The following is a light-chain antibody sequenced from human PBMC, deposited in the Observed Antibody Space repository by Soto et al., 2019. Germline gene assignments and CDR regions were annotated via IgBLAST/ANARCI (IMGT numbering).Light chain of an antibody. Sequence: QSALTQPASVSGSPGQSVTISCTGASSDVGGYDYVSWYQQHPGKAPKLILYEVNNRPSGVSNHFSGSKSGNTASLIISGLQADDEADYYCSSYSPTSTLVFGSGT. J-gene: IGLJ1*01. CDR3: SSYSPTSTLV. V-gene: IGLV2-14*01. CDR2: EVN. CDR1: SSDVGGYDY.